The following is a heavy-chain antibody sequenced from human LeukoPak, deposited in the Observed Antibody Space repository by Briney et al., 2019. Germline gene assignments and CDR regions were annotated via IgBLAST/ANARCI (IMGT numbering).Heavy chain of an antibody. Sequence: GGSLRLSCAASGFTFSSNYMSWVRQAPGKGLEWVSSISSSSSYIYYADSVKGRFTISRDNAKNSLYLQMNSLRAEDTAVYYCARATVGATDYWGQGTLVTVSS. CDR2: ISSSSSYI. CDR1: GFTFSSNY. CDR3: ARATVGATDY. D-gene: IGHD1-26*01. J-gene: IGHJ4*02. V-gene: IGHV3-21*01.